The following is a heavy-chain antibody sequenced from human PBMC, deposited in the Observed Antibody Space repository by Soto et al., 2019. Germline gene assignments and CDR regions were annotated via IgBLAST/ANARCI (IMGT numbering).Heavy chain of an antibody. J-gene: IGHJ4*02. Sequence: SETLSVTCAVSGGSFSDNYWTWFRQPPNKGLEWIGEISPSGTTKYIPSLWSRATISVDTSKNQFSLKVTSVTAADTAVYYCATSLWFGTQPEIWGRGTLVTVSS. V-gene: IGHV4-34*01. CDR3: ATSLWFGTQPEI. CDR2: ISPSGTT. CDR1: GGSFSDNY. D-gene: IGHD3-10*01.